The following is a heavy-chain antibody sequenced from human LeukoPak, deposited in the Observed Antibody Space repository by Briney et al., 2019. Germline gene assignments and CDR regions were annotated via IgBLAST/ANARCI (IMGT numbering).Heavy chain of an antibody. D-gene: IGHD6-13*01. CDR1: GGSISSYY. CDR3: AKRGIAAADSIDY. Sequence: SETLSLTCTVPGGSISSYYWSWIRQPPGKGLEWIGYIYYSGSTNYNPSLKSRVTISVDTSKNQFSLKLSSVTAADTALYYCAKRGIAAADSIDYWGQGTLVTVSS. J-gene: IGHJ4*02. CDR2: IYYSGST. V-gene: IGHV4-59*01.